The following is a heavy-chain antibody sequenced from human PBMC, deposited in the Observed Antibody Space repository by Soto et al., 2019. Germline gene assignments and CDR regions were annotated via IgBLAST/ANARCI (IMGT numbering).Heavy chain of an antibody. CDR2: IDAGGNT. J-gene: IGHJ6*02. V-gene: IGHV4-59*12. CDR1: VDSITTYY. D-gene: IGHD5-18*01. CDR3: ASYSYNGFQPDVMAV. Sequence: SENLSLTCTVSVDSITTYYWNWIRQPPGKGLEWIGYIDAGGNTNYNPSLKSRVTISVDTSKKQFSLKLTSVTAADTAVYYCASYSYNGFQPDVMAVRGQGTTVTVSS.